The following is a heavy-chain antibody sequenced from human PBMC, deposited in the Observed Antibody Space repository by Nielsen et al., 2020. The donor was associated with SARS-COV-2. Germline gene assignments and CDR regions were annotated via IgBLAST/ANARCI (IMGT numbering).Heavy chain of an antibody. CDR2: IDSGGST. Sequence: GESLKISCAVSGFTVTSNSMNWVRQAPGKGLEWVSVIDSGGSTFYADSVKGRFTISRDNSKNTPYLQMNSLRVEDTAVYYCAKVDSYISPGRWFDPWGQGTLVTVSS. CDR1: GFTVTSNS. CDR3: AKVDSYISPGRWFDP. V-gene: IGHV3-53*01. J-gene: IGHJ5*02.